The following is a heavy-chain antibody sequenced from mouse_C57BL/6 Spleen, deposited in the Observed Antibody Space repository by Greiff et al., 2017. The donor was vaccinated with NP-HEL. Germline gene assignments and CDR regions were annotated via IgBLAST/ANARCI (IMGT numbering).Heavy chain of an antibody. CDR3: AREYDYGFDY. V-gene: IGHV5-4*01. D-gene: IGHD2-4*01. J-gene: IGHJ2*01. CDR1: GFTFSSYA. Sequence: EVKLMESGGGLVKPGGSLKLSCAASGFTFSSYAMSWVRQTPDKRLEWVATISDGGSYTYYPDNVKGRFTISRDNAKNNLYLQMSHLKSEDTAMYYCAREYDYGFDYWGQGTTLTVSS. CDR2: ISDGGSYT.